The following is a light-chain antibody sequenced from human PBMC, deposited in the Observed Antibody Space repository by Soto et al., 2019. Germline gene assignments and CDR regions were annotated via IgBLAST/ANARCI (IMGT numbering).Light chain of an antibody. CDR3: SSYTSRSTLV. CDR1: SSDVGGYNR. J-gene: IGLJ2*01. V-gene: IGLV2-18*02. CDR2: EVS. Sequence: QSALTQPPSVSGSPGQSVTISCTGTSSDVGGYNRVSWYQQPPGTAPKLMIYEVSNRPSGVPDRFSGSKSGNTASLTISGLQADDEGDYYCSSYTSRSTLVFGAGTKLTVL.